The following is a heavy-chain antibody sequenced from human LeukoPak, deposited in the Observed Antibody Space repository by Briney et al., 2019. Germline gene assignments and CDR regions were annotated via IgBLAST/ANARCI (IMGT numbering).Heavy chain of an antibody. CDR3: ARGRRSSSGWYTLHLPIDY. J-gene: IGHJ4*02. D-gene: IGHD6-19*01. V-gene: IGHV4-34*01. Sequence: SETLSLTCAVYGGSFSGYYWSWIRQPPGKGLEWIGEINRSRSTNYNPSLKSRVTISVDTSKNQFSLKLSSVTAADTAVYYCARGRRSSSGWYTLHLPIDYWGQGTLVTVSS. CDR2: INRSRST. CDR1: GGSFSGYY.